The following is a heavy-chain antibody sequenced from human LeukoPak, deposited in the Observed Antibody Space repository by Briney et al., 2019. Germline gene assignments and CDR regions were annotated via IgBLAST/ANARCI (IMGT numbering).Heavy chain of an antibody. J-gene: IGHJ4*02. CDR3: AREILYGDYGYFDY. CDR2: IWYDGSNK. V-gene: IGHV3-33*08. D-gene: IGHD4-17*01. Sequence: GGSLRLSCAASGFTFSSYGMHWVRQAPGKGLEWVAVIWYDGSNKYYADSVKGRFTISRDNFKNTLYLQMNSLRAEDTAVYYCAREILYGDYGYFDYWGQGTLVTVSS. CDR1: GFTFSSYG.